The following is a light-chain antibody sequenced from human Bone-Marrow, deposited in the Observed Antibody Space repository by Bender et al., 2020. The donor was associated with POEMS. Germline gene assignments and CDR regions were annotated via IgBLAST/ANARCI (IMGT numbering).Light chain of an antibody. CDR2: DVD. V-gene: IGLV2-14*01. Sequence: QSALIQPPSVSGSPGQSVTISCTGTSSDVGSYDYVSWYQQHPGKAPQLMIYDVDNRPSGVSNHFSGSKSGNTASLTISGLQAEDEADYYCSSYTSSSALYVFGTGTRVTVL. J-gene: IGLJ1*01. CDR1: SSDVGSYDY. CDR3: SSYTSSSALYV.